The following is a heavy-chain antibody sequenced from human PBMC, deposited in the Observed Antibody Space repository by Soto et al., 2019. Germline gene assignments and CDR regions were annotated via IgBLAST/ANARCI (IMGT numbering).Heavy chain of an antibody. CDR1: GASVSGQY. D-gene: IGHD3-10*01. V-gene: IGHV4-34*01. CDR3: ARGGITMAWNYYYYGMDV. Sequence: QVQLHQRGAGLLKPSETLSLTCAVSGASVSGQYWSWVRQPPGRGLGWVGEIIPTGSTTYNPSLKSRLSFSLDTSNNHFSLNLSSVSVADTAVYYCARGGITMAWNYYYYGMDVWGQGTTVTVSS. J-gene: IGHJ6*02. CDR2: IIPTGST.